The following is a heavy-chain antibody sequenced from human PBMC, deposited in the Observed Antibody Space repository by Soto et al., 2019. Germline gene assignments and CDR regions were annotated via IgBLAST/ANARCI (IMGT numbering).Heavy chain of an antibody. Sequence: PSETLSLTCTVSGGSISSYYWSWIRQPPGKGLEWIGYIYYSGSTNYNPSLKSRVTISVDTSKNQFSLKLSSVTAADTAVYYCARVFKTVAGMNAFDIWGQGTMVTVSS. D-gene: IGHD6-19*01. CDR1: GGSISSYY. J-gene: IGHJ3*02. V-gene: IGHV4-59*01. CDR2: IYYSGST. CDR3: ARVFKTVAGMNAFDI.